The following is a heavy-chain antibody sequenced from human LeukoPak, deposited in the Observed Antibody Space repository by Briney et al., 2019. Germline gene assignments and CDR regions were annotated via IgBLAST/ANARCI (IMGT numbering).Heavy chain of an antibody. CDR2: INAGNGNT. D-gene: IGHD1-26*01. CDR3: ARAVGATRDFDY. Sequence: GASVKVTCKASGDTFSSYAMHWVRQAPGQRLEWMGWINAGNGNTRYSQKFQGRVTITRDTSASTAYMELSSLRSEDTAVYYCARAVGATRDFDYWGQGTLVTVSS. CDR1: GDTFSSYA. V-gene: IGHV1-3*01. J-gene: IGHJ4*02.